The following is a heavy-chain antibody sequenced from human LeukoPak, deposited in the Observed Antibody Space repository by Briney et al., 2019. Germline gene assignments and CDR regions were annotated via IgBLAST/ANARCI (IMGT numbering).Heavy chain of an antibody. CDR3: ARDKIVGPTTLDY. CDR1: GFPFSGYW. J-gene: IGHJ4*02. CDR2: IKQDGYEK. V-gene: IGHV3-7*01. Sequence: PGGSLRLSCAASGFPFSGYWMSWVRQTPEKGLEWVANIKQDGYEKYYVDSVKGRFTISRDNAKNSLYLQMNSLRADDTAIYYCARDKIVGPTTLDYWGQGTLVTVSS. D-gene: IGHD1-26*01.